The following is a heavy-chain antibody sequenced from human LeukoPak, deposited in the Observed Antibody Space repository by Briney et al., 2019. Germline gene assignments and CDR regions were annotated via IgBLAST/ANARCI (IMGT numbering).Heavy chain of an antibody. CDR2: ISGSGGTT. J-gene: IGHJ6*03. Sequence: PGGSLRLSCAALGFPLGSYAMSGVGQAPGRGWEWVYSISGSGGTTYYADSVKGRCTLSRDNSKNKLYLQMNSLRAEDTAEYYCAKDPYSSSTYYYYYMDVWGKGTTVTVS. CDR1: GFPLGSYA. V-gene: IGHV3-23*01. CDR3: AKDPYSSSTYYYYYMDV. D-gene: IGHD6-19*01.